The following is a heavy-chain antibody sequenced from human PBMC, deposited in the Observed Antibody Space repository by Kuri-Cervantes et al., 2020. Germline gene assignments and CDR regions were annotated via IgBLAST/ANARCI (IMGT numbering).Heavy chain of an antibody. CDR2: INSDGSST. D-gene: IGHD6-13*01. CDR3: ARGVIAAAGYYYYGMDV. J-gene: IGHJ6*02. Sequence: GESLKISCAASGLTFSSYAMSWVRQAPGKGLVWVSRINSDGSSTSYADSVKGRFTISRDNAKNTLYLQMNSLRAEDTAVYYCARGVIAAAGYYYYGMDVWGQGTLVTVSS. V-gene: IGHV3-74*01. CDR1: GLTFSSYA.